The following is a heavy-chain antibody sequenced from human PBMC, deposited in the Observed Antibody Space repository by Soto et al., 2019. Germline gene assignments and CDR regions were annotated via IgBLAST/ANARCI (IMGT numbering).Heavy chain of an antibody. Sequence: PRKGLEWIGEINPSGSTNYNPSLKSRVIISVDTSKNQSSMKLSSVTAADTAVYYCVFFFQAEDGRRGVGSVSAFLLNRSSDL. CDR3: VFFFQAEDGRRGVGSVSAFLLNRSSDL. J-gene: IGHJ2*01. CDR2: INPSGST. V-gene: IGHV4-34*01. D-gene: IGHD3-10*01.